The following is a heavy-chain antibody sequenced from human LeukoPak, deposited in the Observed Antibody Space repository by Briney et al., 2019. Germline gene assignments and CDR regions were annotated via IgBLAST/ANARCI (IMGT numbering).Heavy chain of an antibody. Sequence: SETLSLTCAVYGGSFSGYYWSWIRQPPGKGLEWIGYIYYSGSTNYNPSLKSRVTISVDTSKNHLFLKLSSVTAADTAVYYCARHLAPSSGYLTLDYWGQGTLVTVSS. CDR1: GGSFSGYY. CDR2: IYYSGST. V-gene: IGHV4-59*08. CDR3: ARHLAPSSGYLTLDY. D-gene: IGHD3-22*01. J-gene: IGHJ4*02.